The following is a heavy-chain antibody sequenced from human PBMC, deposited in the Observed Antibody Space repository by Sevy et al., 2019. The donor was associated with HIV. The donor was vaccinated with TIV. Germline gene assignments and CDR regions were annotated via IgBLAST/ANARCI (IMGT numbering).Heavy chain of an antibody. V-gene: IGHV1-24*01. CDR2: FDPEDGET. Sequence: ASVKVSCKVSGYTLSQVSMHWVRQVPGKGLEWMGSFDPEDGETIYAQKFQGRLTMTEDTSTDTAYMELSSLKSEDTAVFYCAITKDYYDSSCCPFDYWGQGTLVTVSS. D-gene: IGHD3-22*01. CDR1: GYTLSQVS. J-gene: IGHJ4*02. CDR3: AITKDYYDSSCCPFDY.